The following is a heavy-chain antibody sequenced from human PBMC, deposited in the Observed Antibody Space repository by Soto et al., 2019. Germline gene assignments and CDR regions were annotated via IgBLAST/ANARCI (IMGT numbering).Heavy chain of an antibody. CDR2: ISASGGST. CDR3: AKDSGSIGYYLNWFVP. V-gene: IGHV3-23*01. J-gene: IGHJ5*02. CDR1: VFTFTRHA. Sequence: GWSLRLSCASSVFTFTRHAMSWVRQAPGKGLEWVSAISASGGSTYYADSVKGRFTISRDNSKNTLYLQMNSLRAEDPAVSYCAKDSGSIGYYLNWFVPWGQGALVTVCS. D-gene: IGHD3-22*01.